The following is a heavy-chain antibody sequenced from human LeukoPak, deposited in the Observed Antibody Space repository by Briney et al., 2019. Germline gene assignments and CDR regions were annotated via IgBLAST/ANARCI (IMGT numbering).Heavy chain of an antibody. J-gene: IGHJ4*02. D-gene: IGHD3-22*01. Sequence: SETLSLTCAVYGGSFSGYYWSWIRQPPGKGLEWIGEINHSGSTNYNPSLKSRVTISVDTSKNQFSLKLSSVTAADTAVYYCARDSQRYYYDSSGYFDYWGQGTQVTVSS. CDR3: ARDSQRYYYDSSGYFDY. CDR1: GGSFSGYY. CDR2: INHSGST. V-gene: IGHV4-34*01.